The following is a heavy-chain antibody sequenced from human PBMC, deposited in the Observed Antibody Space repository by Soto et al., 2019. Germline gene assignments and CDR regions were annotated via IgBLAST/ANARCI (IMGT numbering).Heavy chain of an antibody. Sequence: SETLSLTCTVSGGSISPYYWSWIRQPPGKGLEWVGYTYFSGSTNYNPSLKSRVTISLDTSKNQFSLKLNSVTAADTAVYYCEGGSGLWIYHWGQRTPVPVSS. J-gene: IGHJ1*01. CDR2: TYFSGST. V-gene: IGHV4-59*08. CDR3: EGGSGLWIYH. D-gene: IGHD5-12*01. CDR1: GGSISPYY.